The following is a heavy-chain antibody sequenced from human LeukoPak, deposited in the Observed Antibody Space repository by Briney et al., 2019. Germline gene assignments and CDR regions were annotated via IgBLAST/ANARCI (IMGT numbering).Heavy chain of an antibody. J-gene: IGHJ4*02. CDR1: GFPFSTYW. CDR2: IKQDGSEK. Sequence: GGSLRLSCAASGFPFSTYWMSWVRQAPGKGLEWVANIKQDGSEKYYVDSVKGRFTISRDNAKNSLYLQMNSLRAEDTAVYYCAKTKGYSYGYYFDYWGQGTLVTVSS. V-gene: IGHV3-7*01. D-gene: IGHD5-18*01. CDR3: AKTKGYSYGYYFDY.